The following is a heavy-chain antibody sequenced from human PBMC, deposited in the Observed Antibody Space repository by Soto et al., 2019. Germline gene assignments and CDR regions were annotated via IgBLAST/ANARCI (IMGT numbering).Heavy chain of an antibody. V-gene: IGHV2-5*02. CDR1: GFSLSTSGVG. D-gene: IGHD3-10*01. Sequence: QITLKESGPTLVKPTQTLTLTCTFSGFSLSTSGVGVGWIRQPPGKALEWLALIYWDDDERYSPSLKSRLTISQDTSENQVVLTMTNMDPVDTATYYCAHRRAGIVFDYWGQGTLVTVSS. CDR3: AHRRAGIVFDY. J-gene: IGHJ4*02. CDR2: IYWDDDE.